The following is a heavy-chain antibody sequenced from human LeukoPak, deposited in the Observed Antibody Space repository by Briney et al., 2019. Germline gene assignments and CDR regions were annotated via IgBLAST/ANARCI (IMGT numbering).Heavy chain of an antibody. CDR2: VSYTGRT. CDR1: GGSISSNY. Sequence: SETLSLTCSVSGGSISSNYWTWIRQSPGKGLEYIGHVSYTGRTRYNPALQRRLTISPDTSNNHFSLQPTSVSAADTAVYYCARLLDYDNSGAPDIFDIWGQGTMVTVSS. D-gene: IGHD3-22*01. J-gene: IGHJ3*02. CDR3: ARLLDYDNSGAPDIFDI. V-gene: IGHV4-59*01.